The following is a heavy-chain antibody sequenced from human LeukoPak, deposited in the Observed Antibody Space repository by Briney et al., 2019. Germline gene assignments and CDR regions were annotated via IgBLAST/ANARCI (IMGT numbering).Heavy chain of an antibody. D-gene: IGHD3-10*01. Sequence: SETLSLTCAVSGYSISSGYYWGWIRQPPGKGLEWIGSIYHSRSTYYNPSLKSRVTISVDTSKNQFSLKLSSVTAADTAVYYCARPAEREYDAFDIWGQGTMVTVSS. J-gene: IGHJ3*02. CDR3: ARPAEREYDAFDI. CDR1: GYSISSGYY. CDR2: IYHSRST. V-gene: IGHV4-38-2*01.